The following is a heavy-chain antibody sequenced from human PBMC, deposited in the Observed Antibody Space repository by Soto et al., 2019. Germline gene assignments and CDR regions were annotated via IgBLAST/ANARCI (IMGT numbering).Heavy chain of an antibody. Sequence: QVQLVQSGAAVKKPGSSVKVSCEASGGTFSSYAISWVRQAPGQGLEWMGGIIPIFGTANYAQKFQGRVTITADESTSTADMELSSLRSEDTAVYYCATGGGIQLWPPFDYWGQGTLVTVSS. D-gene: IGHD5-18*01. CDR1: GGTFSSYA. J-gene: IGHJ4*02. CDR3: ATGGGIQLWPPFDY. CDR2: IIPIFGTA. V-gene: IGHV1-69*12.